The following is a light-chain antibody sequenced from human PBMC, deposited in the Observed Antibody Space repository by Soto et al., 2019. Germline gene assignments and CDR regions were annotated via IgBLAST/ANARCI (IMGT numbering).Light chain of an antibody. Sequence: EIVLTQSPATLSLSPGERATLSCRASQFVTNNVAWYQQKPGQAPRLLISDGSNRASGIPARFVGCGSGSDFPLTSTGLQPDEFAGYYGQHRYYLYTFSQGIKLHSK. V-gene: IGKV3-11*01. CDR2: DGS. CDR1: QFVTNN. J-gene: IGKJ2*01. CDR3: QHRYYLYT.